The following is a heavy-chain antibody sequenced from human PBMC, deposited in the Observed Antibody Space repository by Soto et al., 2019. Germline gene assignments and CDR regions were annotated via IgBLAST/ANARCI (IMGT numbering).Heavy chain of an antibody. V-gene: IGHV3-23*01. CDR1: GFTFSDFA. D-gene: IGHD3-3*01. Sequence: EVALLESGGGLVQPGGSLRLSCAASGFTFSDFAMSWVRQAPGKGLEWVSGISASGPGTIYADSVRGRFTISRDNSGNTLELQLNALRAEDAAVYYFAKYRHYNFCSGHVLLTWGQGSLVSVSS. CDR2: ISASGPGT. CDR3: AKYRHYNFCSGHVLLT. J-gene: IGHJ4*02.